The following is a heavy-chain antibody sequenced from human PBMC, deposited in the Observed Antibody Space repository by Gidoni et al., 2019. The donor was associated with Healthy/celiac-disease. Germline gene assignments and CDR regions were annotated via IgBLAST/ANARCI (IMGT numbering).Heavy chain of an antibody. V-gene: IGHV1-69*01. J-gene: IGHJ6*02. CDR1: GGTFSSYA. Sequence: QVQLVQSGAEVKKPGSSVKVSCKASGGTFSSYAISWVRQAPGQGLEWLGGVIPIFGTANYAQKFQGRVTITADESTSTAYMELSRLRSEDTAVYYCARDRHCSGSSCYDYYYGMDVWGQGTTVTVSS. D-gene: IGHD2-15*01. CDR3: ARDRHCSGSSCYDYYYGMDV. CDR2: VIPIFGTA.